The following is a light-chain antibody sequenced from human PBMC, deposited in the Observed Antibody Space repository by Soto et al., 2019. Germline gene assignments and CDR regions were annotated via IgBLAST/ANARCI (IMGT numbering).Light chain of an antibody. CDR3: QQSYSTPLT. CDR2: AAS. V-gene: IGKV1-39*01. Sequence: EIRMTQSPSSLSSSIEDRVTITCLASQSISSYLNWYQQKPGKAPKLLIYAASSLQSGVPSRFSVSGSGTDFTLTISSLQPEDFATYYCQQSYSTPLTFGGGTKVDIK. J-gene: IGKJ4*01. CDR1: QSISSY.